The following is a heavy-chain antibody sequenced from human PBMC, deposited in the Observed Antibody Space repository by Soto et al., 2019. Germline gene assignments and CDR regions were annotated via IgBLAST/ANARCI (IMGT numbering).Heavy chain of an antibody. Sequence: QVQLVQSGSEVRKPGSSVKVSCKASGGTFSSFHITWVRQAPGQGLEWMGRIIPILGIANYAQRFQGRVTITADKSTNTAYMELNSLRSDDTAMYYCARGPNSLGDAWGQGTLITVSS. J-gene: IGHJ5*02. CDR2: IIPILGIA. V-gene: IGHV1-69*02. D-gene: IGHD7-27*01. CDR1: GGTFSSFH. CDR3: ARGPNSLGDA.